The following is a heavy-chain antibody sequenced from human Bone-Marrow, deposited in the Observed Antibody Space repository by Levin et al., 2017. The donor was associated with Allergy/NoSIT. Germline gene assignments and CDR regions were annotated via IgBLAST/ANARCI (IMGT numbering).Heavy chain of an antibody. V-gene: IGHV4-31*03. CDR1: GGSISSGGYY. CDR3: ARTVTVVVPAAIDC. CDR2: IHYSGNT. J-gene: IGHJ4*02. Sequence: SETLSLTCTVSGGSISSGGYYWSWIRQHPGKGLEWIGYIHYSGNTYSNPSLQSRVTISVDTSKNQFSLRLSSVTAADTAVYYCARTVTVVVPAAIDCCGQGTLVTVSS. D-gene: IGHD2-2*02.